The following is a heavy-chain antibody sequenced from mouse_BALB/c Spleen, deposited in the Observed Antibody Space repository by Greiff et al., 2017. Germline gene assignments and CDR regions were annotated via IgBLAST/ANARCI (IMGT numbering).Heavy chain of an antibody. CDR3: ARSMITTGDWYFDV. D-gene: IGHD2-4*01. CDR1: GFNIKDTY. V-gene: IGHV14-3*02. J-gene: IGHJ1*01. Sequence: EVQLVESGAELVKPGASVKLSCTASGFNIKDTYMHWVKQRPEQGLEWIGRIDPANGNTKYDPKFQGKATITADTSSNTAYLQLSSLTSEDTAVYYCARSMITTGDWYFDVWGAGTTVTVSS. CDR2: IDPANGNT.